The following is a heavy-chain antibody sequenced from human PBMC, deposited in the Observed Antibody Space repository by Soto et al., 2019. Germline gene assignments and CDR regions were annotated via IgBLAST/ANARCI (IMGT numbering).Heavy chain of an antibody. CDR1: GGTFSSYA. D-gene: IGHD2-15*01. V-gene: IGHV1-69*01. J-gene: IGHJ6*02. CDR3: ASADCSGGNCYSGYYYYAMDV. CDR2: IIPIFGTA. Sequence: QVQLVQSGAEVEKPGSSVKVSCKASGGTFSSYAFSLVRQAPGQGLEWMGGIIPIFGTADYAQKFQGRVTITADESTSTAYMELSSLRSEDTALYYCASADCSGGNCYSGYYYYAMDVWGQGTTVTVSS.